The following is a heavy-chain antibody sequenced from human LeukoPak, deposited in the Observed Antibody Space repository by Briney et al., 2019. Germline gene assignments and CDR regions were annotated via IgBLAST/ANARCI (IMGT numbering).Heavy chain of an antibody. D-gene: IGHD3-3*01. CDR1: GYSFTSYW. CDR2: IYPGDSDT. CDR3: ARRLATYDFWSGYQQYYFDY. V-gene: IGHV5-51*01. J-gene: IGHJ4*02. Sequence: GESLKISCKGSGYSFTSYWIGWVRQMPGKGLEWMGIIYPGDSDTRYSASFQGQVTISADKSISTAYLQWSSLKASDTAMYYCARRLATYDFWSGYQQYYFDYWGQGTLVTVSS.